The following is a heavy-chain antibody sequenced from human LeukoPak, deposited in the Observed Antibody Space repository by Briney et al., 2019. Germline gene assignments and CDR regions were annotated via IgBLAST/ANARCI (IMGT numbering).Heavy chain of an antibody. V-gene: IGHV6-1*01. D-gene: IGHD3-9*01. Sequence: SQTLSLTCAISGDSVSSNSAAWNWIRQSPSRGLEWLGRTYYRSKWYNDYAVSVKSRITINPDTSKNQFSLQLNSVIPEDTAVYYCARDRLVLRYFDWLLPDAFDIWGQGTMVTVSS. J-gene: IGHJ3*02. CDR1: GDSVSSNSAA. CDR2: TYYRSKWYN. CDR3: ARDRLVLRYFDWLLPDAFDI.